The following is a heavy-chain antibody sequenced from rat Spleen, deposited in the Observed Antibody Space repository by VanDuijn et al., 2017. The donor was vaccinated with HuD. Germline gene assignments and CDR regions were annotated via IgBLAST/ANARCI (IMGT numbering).Heavy chain of an antibody. D-gene: IGHD1-2*01. CDR1: SLSFLDYD. J-gene: IGHJ4*01. V-gene: IGHV5-27*01. CDR2: ISTVGCIT. CDR3: TTSNYYSSYIYLDA. Sequence: EVQLVEPGGGAVHPGRSMTPSCAASSLSFLDYDISFVRHAPTKVLECVAYISTVGCITYYRDSVKGRFTISRDNAKSTLYLQMDSLRSEDTATYYCTTSNYYSSYIYLDAWGQGASVTVSS.